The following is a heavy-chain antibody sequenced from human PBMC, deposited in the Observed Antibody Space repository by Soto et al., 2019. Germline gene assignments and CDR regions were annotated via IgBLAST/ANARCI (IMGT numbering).Heavy chain of an antibody. Sequence: SETLSLTCTVSGGSISSSSYYWGWIRQPPGKGLEWIGIIYYSGSTYYTPSLKSRVTISVDTSKNQFSLKLSSVTAADTAVYYCARRGVPPASYAFDIWGQGTMVTVSS. J-gene: IGHJ3*02. V-gene: IGHV4-39*01. CDR2: IYYSGST. CDR1: GGSISSSSYY. CDR3: ARRGVPPASYAFDI. D-gene: IGHD3-10*01.